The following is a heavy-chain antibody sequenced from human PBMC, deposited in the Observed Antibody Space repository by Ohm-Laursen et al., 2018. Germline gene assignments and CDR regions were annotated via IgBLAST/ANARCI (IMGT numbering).Heavy chain of an antibody. CDR3: AKMVGAWDFFDY. CDR2: ITWNSGTI. D-gene: IGHD1-26*01. Sequence: SLRLSCAASGFPFSGYSMNWVRQAPGKGLEWVSGITWNSGTITYADSVKGRFTISRDNAKNSLYLQMNSLRAEDTALYYCAKMVGAWDFFDYWGQGTLVTVSS. CDR1: GFPFSGYS. J-gene: IGHJ4*02. V-gene: IGHV3-9*01.